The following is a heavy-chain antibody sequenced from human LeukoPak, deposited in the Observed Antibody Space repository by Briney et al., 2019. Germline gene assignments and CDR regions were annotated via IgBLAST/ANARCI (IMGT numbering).Heavy chain of an antibody. Sequence: SETLSLTCTVSGGSISSYYWSWIRQPPGKGQEWIGYIYYSGSTNYNPSLKSRVTISVDTSKNQFSLKLSSVTAADTAVYYCARDRRYYYDSSGYYYGAFDIWGQGTMVTVSS. CDR2: IYYSGST. CDR3: ARDRRYYYDSSGYYYGAFDI. D-gene: IGHD3-22*01. V-gene: IGHV4-59*01. J-gene: IGHJ3*02. CDR1: GGSISSYY.